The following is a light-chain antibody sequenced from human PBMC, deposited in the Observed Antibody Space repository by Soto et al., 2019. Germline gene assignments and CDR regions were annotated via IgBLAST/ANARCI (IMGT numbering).Light chain of an antibody. CDR1: RDIGND. Sequence: AIQMSQSPSSLATAVEDRVTITCRASRDIGNDLGWYQQKPGKAPKHLIFAASNLQSGVPSRFSGGGSGTDFTLTISSLQADDFATYYCLQHLNIPCTFGQGTKVDIK. CDR3: LQHLNIPCT. CDR2: AAS. J-gene: IGKJ1*01. V-gene: IGKV1-6*01.